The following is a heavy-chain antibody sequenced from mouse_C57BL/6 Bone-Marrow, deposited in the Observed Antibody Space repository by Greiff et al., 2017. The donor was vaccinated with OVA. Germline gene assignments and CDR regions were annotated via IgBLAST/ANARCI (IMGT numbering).Heavy chain of an antibody. D-gene: IGHD1-1*01. CDR1: GYTFTSYW. V-gene: IGHV1-53*01. CDR2: INPSNGGT. Sequence: QVQLKQPGTELVKPGASVKLSCKASGYTFTSYWMHWVKQRPGQGLEWIGNINPSNGGTNSNAKFNSKATLTVDKSSSTAYMQLSSLTAEDSAVYYCASWNYYGSSYEYFDVWGTGTTVTVSA. CDR3: ASWNYYGSSYEYFDV. J-gene: IGHJ1*03.